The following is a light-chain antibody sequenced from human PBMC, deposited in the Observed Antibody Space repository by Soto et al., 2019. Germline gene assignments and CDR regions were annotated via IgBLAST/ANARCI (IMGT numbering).Light chain of an antibody. CDR1: SCNIGGNS. Sequence: QSVMTQPPSVSAAPGQRVTISCSGSSCNIGGNSVSWYQQLPGTAPKHLIYDDDKRPSGIADRFSGSKSGTSATLGITGFQTGDEADYYCGSWNSSLSAYVFGTGTKLTVL. CDR2: DDD. CDR3: GSWNSSLSAYV. V-gene: IGLV1-51*01. J-gene: IGLJ1*01.